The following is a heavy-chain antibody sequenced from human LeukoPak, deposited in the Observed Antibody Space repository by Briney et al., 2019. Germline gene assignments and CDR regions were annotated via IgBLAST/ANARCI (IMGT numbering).Heavy chain of an antibody. CDR1: GFTFSSYN. D-gene: IGHD3-10*01. CDR2: IYSGGST. Sequence: GGSLRLSCAASGFTFSSYNMNWVRQAPGKGLEWVSVIYSGGSTYYADSVKRRFTISRDNSKNTLYLQMNSLRAEDTAVYYCARGSVFLVLDPWGQGTLVTVSS. V-gene: IGHV3-53*01. J-gene: IGHJ5*02. CDR3: ARGSVFLVLDP.